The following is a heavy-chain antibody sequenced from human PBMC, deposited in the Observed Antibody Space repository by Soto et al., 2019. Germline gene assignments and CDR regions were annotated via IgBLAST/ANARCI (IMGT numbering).Heavy chain of an antibody. V-gene: IGHV3-30-3*01. D-gene: IGHD6-6*01. J-gene: IGHJ5*02. CDR1: GFTFRGSE. CDR2: VSYDGDDQ. Sequence: GGSLRLSCAASGFTFRGSEMHWVRQAPGKGLEWVAFVSYDGDDQYYADSVKGRFTVSRDNSGNTLHLQMDSLRSDDTAVYYCARNGEYSSSSDWFDPWGQGTLVTVSS. CDR3: ARNGEYSSSSDWFDP.